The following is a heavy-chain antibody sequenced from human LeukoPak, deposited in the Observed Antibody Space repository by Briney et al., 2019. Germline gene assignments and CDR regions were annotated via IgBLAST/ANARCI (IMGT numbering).Heavy chain of an antibody. CDR2: ISYDGSNK. Sequence: GRSLRLSCAASGFTFSSYAMHWVRQAPGKGLEWVAVISYDGSNKYYADSVKGRFTISRDNSKNTLYLQMNSLRAEDTAVYYCARETRGWGQGTLVTVSS. CDR3: ARETRG. J-gene: IGHJ4*02. CDR1: GFTFSSYA. D-gene: IGHD2-2*01. V-gene: IGHV3-30*04.